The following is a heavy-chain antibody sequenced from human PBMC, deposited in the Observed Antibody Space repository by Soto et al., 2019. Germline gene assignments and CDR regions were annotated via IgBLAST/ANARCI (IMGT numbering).Heavy chain of an antibody. Sequence: QVHLVQSGAEVKKPGSSVNVSCKTSGGTFGNSAVTWVRQAPGQGLEWMGGIVPMFGTANYAQKFQGRLMITARESTNTAYVELTSLSSVGTAVYYCPRDGVPRNAFWSGPLSGGWFDPWGHGTLVTVSS. CDR3: PRDGVPRNAFWSGPLSGGWFDP. J-gene: IGHJ5*02. CDR2: IVPMFGTA. D-gene: IGHD3-3*01. CDR1: GGTFGNSA. V-gene: IGHV1-69*12.